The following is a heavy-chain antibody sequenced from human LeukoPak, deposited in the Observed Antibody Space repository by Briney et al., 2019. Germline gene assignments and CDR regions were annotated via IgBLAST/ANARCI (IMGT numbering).Heavy chain of an antibody. CDR2: MKGDESEQ. J-gene: IGHJ4*02. CDR3: ARDGVAFDH. Sequence: GGSLRLSCVTSGFTFSNFWMTWVRQAPGRRLEWVADMKGDESEQFYVDSVKGRFTISRDNGKSSLYLQMNNLGADDTAIYYCARDGVAFDHWGQGALVTVSS. V-gene: IGHV3-7*01. D-gene: IGHD2-21*01. CDR1: GFTFSNFW.